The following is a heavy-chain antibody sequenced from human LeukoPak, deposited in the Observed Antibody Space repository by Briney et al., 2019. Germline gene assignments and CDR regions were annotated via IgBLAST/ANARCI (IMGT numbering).Heavy chain of an antibody. CDR2: IIPIFGTA. CDR3: ARVVYGGNGWGY. V-gene: IGHV1-69*13. D-gene: IGHD4-23*01. CDR1: GGTFSSYA. J-gene: IGHJ4*02. Sequence: SVKVSCKASGGTFSSYAISWVRQAPGQGLEWMGGIIPIFGTANYAQKFQGRVTITADESTSTAYMELSSLRSEDTAVYYCARVVYGGNGWGYWGQGTLVTVSS.